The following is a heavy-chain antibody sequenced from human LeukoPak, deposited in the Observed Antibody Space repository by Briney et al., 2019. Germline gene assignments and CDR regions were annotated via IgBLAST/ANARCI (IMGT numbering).Heavy chain of an antibody. D-gene: IGHD3-10*01. CDR2: ISGSGGST. J-gene: IGHJ5*02. CDR1: GFTFSSYA. V-gene: IGHV3-23*01. Sequence: GGSLRLSCAASGFTFSSYAMNWVRQAPGKGLEWVSAISGSGGSTYYADSVKGRVTISRDNSKNTLYLQMNSLRAEDTAVYYCAKDVLLWFGELLPNWFDPWGQGTLVTVSS. CDR3: AKDVLLWFGELLPNWFDP.